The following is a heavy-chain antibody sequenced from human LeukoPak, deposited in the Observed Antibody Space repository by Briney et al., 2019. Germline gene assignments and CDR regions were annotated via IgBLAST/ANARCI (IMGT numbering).Heavy chain of an antibody. Sequence: PSETLSLTCTVSGGSISSGGYYWSWIRQHPGKGLEWIGYIYYSGSTYYNPSLKSRVTISVDTSKSQFSLKLSSVTAADTAVYYRASKSLRYCSSTSCYSDYYYYYMDVWGKGTTVTVSS. CDR2: IYYSGST. V-gene: IGHV4-31*03. CDR3: ASKSLRYCSSTSCYSDYYYYYMDV. CDR1: GGSISSGGYY. D-gene: IGHD2-2*02. J-gene: IGHJ6*03.